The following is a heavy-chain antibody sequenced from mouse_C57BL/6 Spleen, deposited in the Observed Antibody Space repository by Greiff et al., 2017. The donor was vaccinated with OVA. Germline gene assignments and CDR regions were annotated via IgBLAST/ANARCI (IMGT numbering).Heavy chain of an antibody. D-gene: IGHD1-1*01. CDR2: IHPNSGST. J-gene: IGHJ2*01. CDR3: ARSQGTTVVARVDY. CDR1: GYTFTSYW. V-gene: IGHV1-64*01. Sequence: QVQLQQSGAELVKPGASVKLSCKASGYTFTSYWMHWVKQRPGQGLEWIGMIHPNSGSTNYNEKFKSKATLTVDKSSSTAYMQLSSLTSEDSAVYYCARSQGTTVVARVDYWGQGTTLTVSS.